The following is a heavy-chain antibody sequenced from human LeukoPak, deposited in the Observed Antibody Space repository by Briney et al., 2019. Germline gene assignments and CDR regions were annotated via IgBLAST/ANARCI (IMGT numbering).Heavy chain of an antibody. CDR2: IYYSGST. CDR3: ARDLWYCSGGSCYFAFDI. J-gene: IGHJ3*02. Sequence: PSETLSLTCTVSGGSVSSGSYYWSWIRQPPGKGLEWIGYIYYSGSTNYNPSLKSRVTISVDTSKNQFSLKLSSVTAADTAVYYCARDLWYCSGGSCYFAFDIWGQGTMVTVSS. V-gene: IGHV4-61*01. CDR1: GGSVSSGSYY. D-gene: IGHD2-15*01.